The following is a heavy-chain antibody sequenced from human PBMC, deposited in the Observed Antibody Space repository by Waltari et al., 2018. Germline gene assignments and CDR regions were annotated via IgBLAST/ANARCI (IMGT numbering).Heavy chain of an antibody. Sequence: EVQLVESGGGLVQPGGSLSLSCAASGFTFSSYAMSWVRQAPGKGREWVSAISGSGGSTYYADSVKGRFTISRDNSKNTLYLQMNSLRAEDTAVYYCANSGCPYYYGSGSSPHFDYWGQGTLVTVSS. CDR3: ANSGCPYYYGSGSSPHFDY. CDR1: GFTFSSYA. V-gene: IGHV3-23*04. J-gene: IGHJ4*02. CDR2: ISGSGGST. D-gene: IGHD3-10*01.